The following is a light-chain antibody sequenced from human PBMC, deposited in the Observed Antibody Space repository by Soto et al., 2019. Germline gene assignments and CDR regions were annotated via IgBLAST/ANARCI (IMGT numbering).Light chain of an antibody. V-gene: IGKV1-9*01. CDR1: QGISSY. CDR3: QQFNSPPT. CDR2: AAS. J-gene: IGKJ4*01. Sequence: IQLTQSPSSLSASIGDRVTITCRASQGISSYLAWYQQKPGKAPKLLIYAASTLQSGVPSRFSGGGSGTDFTLTISSLQPEDFATYYCQQFNSPPTFGGGTKVEIK.